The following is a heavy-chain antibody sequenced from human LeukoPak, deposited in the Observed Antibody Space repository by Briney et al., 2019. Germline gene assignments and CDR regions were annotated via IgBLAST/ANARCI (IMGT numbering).Heavy chain of an antibody. J-gene: IGHJ4*02. D-gene: IGHD3-9*01. CDR1: GFTFSSYA. Sequence: GGSLRLSCAASGFTFSSYAMHWVRQAPGKGLEWVSSISSSSSYIYYADSVKGRFTISRDNAKNSLYLQMNSLRAEDAAVYYCARSRYDILTGTPPHYWGQGTLVTVSS. CDR2: ISSSSSYI. V-gene: IGHV3-21*01. CDR3: ARSRYDILTGTPPHY.